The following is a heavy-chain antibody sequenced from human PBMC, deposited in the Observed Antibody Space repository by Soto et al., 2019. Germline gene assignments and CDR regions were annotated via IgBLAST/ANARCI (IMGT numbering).Heavy chain of an antibody. CDR2: IYYSGST. J-gene: IGHJ6*02. D-gene: IGHD2-15*01. CDR3: ARTAGGSPRAYYYYGMDV. CDR1: GGSISSYY. Sequence: SETLSLTCTVSGGSISSYYWSWIRQPPGKGLEWIGYIYYSGSTNYNPSLKSRVTISVDTSRNQFSLKLSSVTAADTAVYYCARTAGGSPRAYYYYGMDVWGQGTTVTVSS. V-gene: IGHV4-59*01.